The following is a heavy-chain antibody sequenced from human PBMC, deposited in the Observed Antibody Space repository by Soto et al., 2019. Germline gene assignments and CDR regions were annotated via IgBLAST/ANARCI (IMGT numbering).Heavy chain of an antibody. Sequence: QVQLVQSGPEVKMPGASVKVSCKTSGYTFTAYGLAWLRQAPGQRPEWMGWVSTNDDRTNYAQKFQGRVTKTTDRSTTTTSMELRSLRGDDTAVYYCARELNTESSAYYSFAFWGQGTLVTVSS. CDR1: GYTFTAYG. D-gene: IGHD3-22*01. CDR3: ARELNTESSAYYSFAF. V-gene: IGHV1-18*01. CDR2: VSTNDDRT. J-gene: IGHJ4*02.